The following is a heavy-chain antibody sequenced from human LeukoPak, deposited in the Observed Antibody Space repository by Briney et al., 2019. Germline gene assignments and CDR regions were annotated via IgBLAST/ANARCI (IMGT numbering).Heavy chain of an antibody. J-gene: IGHJ4*02. D-gene: IGHD3-22*01. Sequence: PGGSLRLSCAASGCTFDDYAMHWVRQAPGKGLEWVSGISWNSGSIDYADSVKGGFTISRDNAKKSLYLQMNSLRAEDTALYYCAKDIDDSSGYSDYWGQGTLVTVSS. CDR3: AKDIDDSSGYSDY. V-gene: IGHV3-9*01. CDR1: GCTFDDYA. CDR2: ISWNSGSI.